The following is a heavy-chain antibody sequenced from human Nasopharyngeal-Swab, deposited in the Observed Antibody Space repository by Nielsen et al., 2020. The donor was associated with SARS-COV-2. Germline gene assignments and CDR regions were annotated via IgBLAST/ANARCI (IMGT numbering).Heavy chain of an antibody. V-gene: IGHV4-34*01. J-gene: IGHJ3*02. D-gene: IGHD6-19*01. Sequence: WIRQPPGKGLEWIGEINHSGSTNYNPSLKSRVTISVDMSKNQFSLKLSSVTAADTAVYYCARGPQLLYSSGRLTKKNAFDIWGQGTMVTVSS. CDR2: INHSGST. CDR3: ARGPQLLYSSGRLTKKNAFDI.